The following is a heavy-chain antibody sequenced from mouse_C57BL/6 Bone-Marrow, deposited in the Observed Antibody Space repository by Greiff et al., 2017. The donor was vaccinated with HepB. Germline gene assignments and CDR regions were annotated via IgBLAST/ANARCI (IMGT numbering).Heavy chain of an antibody. Sequence: VHLQQSGPELVKPGASVKISCKASGYSFTSYYIHWVKQRPGQGLEWIGWIYPGSGNTKYNEKFKGKATLTADTSSSTAYMQLSSLTSEDSAVYYCARLGRDYGSYYAMDYWGQGTSVTVSS. CDR1: GYSFTSYY. CDR2: IYPGSGNT. CDR3: ARLGRDYGSYYAMDY. V-gene: IGHV1-66*01. D-gene: IGHD1-1*01. J-gene: IGHJ4*01.